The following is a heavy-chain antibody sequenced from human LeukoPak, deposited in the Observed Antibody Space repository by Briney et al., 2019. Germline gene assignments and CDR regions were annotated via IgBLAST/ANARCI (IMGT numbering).Heavy chain of an antibody. CDR2: IYSTGTT. J-gene: IGHJ1*01. CDR3: ARGYGSEN. V-gene: IGHV4-39*07. Sequence: PSETLSLTCAVSGGSIRDSSFYWGWIRQPPGKGLEWIASIYSTGTTYYNPSLKSRVTISVDTSKNQFSLKLSSVTAADTAVYYCARGYGSENWGQGTLVTVSS. D-gene: IGHD3-10*01. CDR1: GGSIRDSSFY.